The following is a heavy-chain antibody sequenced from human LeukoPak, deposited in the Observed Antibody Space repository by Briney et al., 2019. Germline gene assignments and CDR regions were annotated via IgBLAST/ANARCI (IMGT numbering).Heavy chain of an antibody. CDR3: ARGQDAFKTGY. Sequence: PSETLSLTCTVSGGSLTIGYYYWTWIRQHPGKGLEWIGYIHPSGITDYNPSLQSRVTMSLDTSQNQFSLRLTSLTAADTVIYYCARGQDAFKTGYWGQGTLVTVSS. CDR2: IHPSGIT. V-gene: IGHV4-31*03. D-gene: IGHD5-24*01. J-gene: IGHJ4*02. CDR1: GGSLTIGYYY.